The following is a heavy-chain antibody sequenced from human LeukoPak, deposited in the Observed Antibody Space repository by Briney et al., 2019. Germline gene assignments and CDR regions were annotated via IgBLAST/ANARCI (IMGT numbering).Heavy chain of an antibody. J-gene: IGHJ4*02. D-gene: IGHD5-12*01. Sequence: SETLSLTCAVYGGSFSGYYWSWIRQPPGKGLEWIGEINRSGSTNYNPSLKSRVTISVDTSKNQFSLKLSSVTAADTAVYYCARDWDSGYDYWGQGTLVTVSS. CDR1: GGSFSGYY. CDR2: INRSGST. CDR3: ARDWDSGYDY. V-gene: IGHV4-34*01.